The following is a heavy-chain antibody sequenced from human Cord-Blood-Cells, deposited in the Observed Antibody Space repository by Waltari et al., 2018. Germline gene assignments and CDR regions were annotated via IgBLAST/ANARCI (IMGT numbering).Heavy chain of an antibody. CDR2: IYYSGST. CDR1: GGSISSSSYY. V-gene: IGHV4-39*01. J-gene: IGHJ2*01. Sequence: QLQLQESGPGLVTPSETLSLTCTVSGGSISSSSYYWGWIRQPPGKGLEWIGSIYYSGSTYYNPSLKSRVTISVDTSKNQFSLKLSSVTAADTAAYYCASAWSIAARPESWYFDLWGRGTLVTVSS. CDR3: ASAWSIAARPESWYFDL. D-gene: IGHD6-6*01.